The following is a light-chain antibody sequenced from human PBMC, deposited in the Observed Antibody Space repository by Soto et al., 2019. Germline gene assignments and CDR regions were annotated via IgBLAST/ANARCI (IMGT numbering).Light chain of an antibody. V-gene: IGKV3-20*01. J-gene: IGKJ1*01. Sequence: EIVLTQSPGTLSLSPGERATLSCRASQSVSSTYLAWYQQKPGQAPRLLIYGVSSRATGIPDRFSGSGSGTDFILTIRRLEAEDFAMYYCQQYGSSWTFGQGTKVEIK. CDR1: QSVSSTY. CDR3: QQYGSSWT. CDR2: GVS.